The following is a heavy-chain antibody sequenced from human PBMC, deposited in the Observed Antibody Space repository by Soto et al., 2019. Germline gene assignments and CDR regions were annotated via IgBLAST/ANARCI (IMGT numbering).Heavy chain of an antibody. CDR1: GFTFSTYA. V-gene: IGHV3-23*01. Sequence: GGSLRLSCVASGFTFSTYAMSWVRQAPGKGLEWVSTISGSGGNTYYADSVKGRFTISRDNSKNTLYLQMNSLRAEDTAVYYCAKDYYDSTGYYKNFDYWGQGTLVTVSS. J-gene: IGHJ4*02. CDR2: ISGSGGNT. CDR3: AKDYYDSTGYYKNFDY. D-gene: IGHD3-22*01.